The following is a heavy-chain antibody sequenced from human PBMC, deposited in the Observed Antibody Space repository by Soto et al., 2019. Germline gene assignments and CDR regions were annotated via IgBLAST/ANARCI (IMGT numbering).Heavy chain of an antibody. J-gene: IGHJ4*02. CDR3: ARANWFFDY. D-gene: IGHD7-27*01. CDR2: IYYSGST. CDR1: GGSVSSSSYY. V-gene: IGHV4-61*01. Sequence: SETLSLTCTASGGSVSSSSYYWGWVRQPPGQGLEWIGYIYYSGSTNYNPSLKSRVTMSVDTSKNQFSLKLSSLTAADTAIYYCARANWFFDYWGQGTLVTV.